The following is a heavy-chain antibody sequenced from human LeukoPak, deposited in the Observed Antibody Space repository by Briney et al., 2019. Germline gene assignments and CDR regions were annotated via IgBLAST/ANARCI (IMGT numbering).Heavy chain of an antibody. Sequence: GGSLRLSCAASGFTFSSYGMRWVRQAPGKGLEWVAVISYDGSNKYYADSVKGRFTISRDNSKNTLYMQMNSLRDEDTAVYYCAKDWGGATGGTYWGQGTLVTVSS. CDR1: GFTFSSYG. CDR2: ISYDGSNK. CDR3: AKDWGGATGGTY. D-gene: IGHD1-26*01. V-gene: IGHV3-30*18. J-gene: IGHJ4*02.